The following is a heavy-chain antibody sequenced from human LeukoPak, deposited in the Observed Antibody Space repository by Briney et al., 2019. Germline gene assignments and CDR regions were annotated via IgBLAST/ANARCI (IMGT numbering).Heavy chain of an antibody. CDR2: INPTGGST. J-gene: IGHJ6*02. CDR1: GYTFTSYY. CDR3: ARAQGADGYNWGYYGMDV. V-gene: IGHV1-46*01. Sequence: ASVKVSCKASGYTFTSYYMHRVRQAPGQGLEWMGIINPTGGSTSYAQKFQGRVTMTRDRSTSTVYMELSSLRSEDTAVYYCARAQGADGYNWGYYGMDVWGQGTTVTVSS. D-gene: IGHD5-24*01.